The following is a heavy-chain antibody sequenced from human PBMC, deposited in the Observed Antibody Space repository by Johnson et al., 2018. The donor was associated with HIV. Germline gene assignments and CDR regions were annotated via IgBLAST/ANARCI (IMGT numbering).Heavy chain of an antibody. CDR3: ARGEWLPDAFDI. J-gene: IGHJ3*02. CDR1: GFTFSSYA. D-gene: IGHD3-3*01. CDR2: ISYDGSNK. Sequence: VQLVESGGGVVQPGRSLRLSCAASGFTFSSYAMHWVRQAPGKGLEWVAVISYDGSNKYYADSVKGRFTISRDNSKNTLYLQMNSLRAEDTAVYYCARGEWLPDAFDIWGQGTMVTVSS. V-gene: IGHV3-30-3*01.